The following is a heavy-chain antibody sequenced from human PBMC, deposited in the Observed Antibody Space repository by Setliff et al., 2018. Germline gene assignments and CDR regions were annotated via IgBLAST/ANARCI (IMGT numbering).Heavy chain of an antibody. J-gene: IGHJ4*02. CDR1: EFGFSNYW. Sequence: GSLRLSCAVSEFGFSNYWMTWVRQAPGKGLQWVSSVSGSGMTRDYTDSVKGRFTVPRDSSQNKIHLQMDSLRAEDTGKYFCARADSDSYYPYYFDFWGQGVLVTVSS. V-gene: IGHV3-23*01. D-gene: IGHD3-22*01. CDR3: ARADSDSYYPYYFDF. CDR2: VSGSGMTR.